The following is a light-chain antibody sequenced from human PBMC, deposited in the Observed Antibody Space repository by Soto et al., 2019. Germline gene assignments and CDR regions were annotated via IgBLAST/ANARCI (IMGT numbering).Light chain of an antibody. Sequence: EIQVTQSPTSLSASVGERITITCRASRSIGNNLNWYQQRPGKAPQLLIYAASSLQSGVPSRFSGSSSGTDFTLTINGLQPEDFATYYCQQSFSPHIAFGQGTRV. J-gene: IGKJ5*01. V-gene: IGKV1-39*01. CDR1: RSIGNN. CDR3: QQSFSPHIA. CDR2: AAS.